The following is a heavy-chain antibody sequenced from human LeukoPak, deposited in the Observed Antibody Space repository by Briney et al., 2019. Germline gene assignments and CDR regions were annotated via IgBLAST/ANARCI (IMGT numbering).Heavy chain of an antibody. CDR2: ISHSGTT. D-gene: IGHD2-15*01. CDR1: GYSISSGYF. Sequence: KPSETLSLTCTVSGYSISSGYFWGWIRQPPGKGLEWIGSISHSGTTYYNPSLKSRITISQDTSKNQFSLKVNSVTAADTAVYYCARDNRYCIGGYCSNWFDPWGQGTLVTVSS. J-gene: IGHJ5*02. CDR3: ARDNRYCIGGYCSNWFDP. V-gene: IGHV4-38-2*02.